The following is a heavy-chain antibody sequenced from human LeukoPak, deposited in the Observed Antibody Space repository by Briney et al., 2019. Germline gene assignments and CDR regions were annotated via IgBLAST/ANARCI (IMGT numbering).Heavy chain of an antibody. CDR1: GYTFTGYY. CDR2: INPNSGGT. Sequence: ASVKVSCKASGYTFTGYYMHWVRQAPGQGLEWMGWINPNSGGTNYAQKFQGRVTMTRDTSISTAYMELSRLRSDDTAVYYCARGGRYYDSSGYPDYWGQGTLVTVFS. V-gene: IGHV1-2*02. D-gene: IGHD3-22*01. J-gene: IGHJ4*02. CDR3: ARGGRYYDSSGYPDY.